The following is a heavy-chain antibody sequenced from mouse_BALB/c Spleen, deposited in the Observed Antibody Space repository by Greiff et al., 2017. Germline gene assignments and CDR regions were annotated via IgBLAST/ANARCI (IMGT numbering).Heavy chain of an antibody. CDR3: ARRKYGNYGFFYYAMDY. CDR2: ISYSGST. V-gene: IGHV3-2*02. J-gene: IGHJ4*01. Sequence: EVKLQESGPGLVKPSQSLSLTCTVTGYSITSDYAWNWIRQFPGNKLEWMGYISYSGSTSYNPSLKSRISITRDTSKNQFFLQLNSVTTEDTATYYCARRKYGNYGFFYYAMDYWGQGTSVTVSS. D-gene: IGHD2-10*02. CDR1: GYSITSDYA.